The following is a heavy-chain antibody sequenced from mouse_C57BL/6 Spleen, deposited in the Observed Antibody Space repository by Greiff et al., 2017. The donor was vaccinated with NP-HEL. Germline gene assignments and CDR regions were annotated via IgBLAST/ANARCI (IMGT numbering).Heavy chain of an antibody. Sequence: LVESGAELVRPGSSVKLSCKDSYFAFMASAMHWVKQRPGHGLEWIGSFTMYSDATEYRENFKGKDTLTANTSSSTAYMELSSLTSEDAAVYYCARNAQATSGAMDYWGQGTSVTVSS. J-gene: IGHJ4*01. CDR2: FTMYSDAT. V-gene: IGHV1-49*01. D-gene: IGHD3-2*02. CDR1: YFAFMASA. CDR3: ARNAQATSGAMDY.